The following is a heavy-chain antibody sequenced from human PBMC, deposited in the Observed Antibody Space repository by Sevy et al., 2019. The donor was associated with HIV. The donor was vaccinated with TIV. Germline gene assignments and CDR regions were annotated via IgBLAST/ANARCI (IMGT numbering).Heavy chain of an antibody. CDR2: ISSNGVST. CDR1: GFTFSSYA. V-gene: IGHV3-64D*06. CDR3: VKGNACEAVAGYY. Sequence: GGSLRLSCSASGFTFSSYAMHWVRQAPGKGLEYVSAISSNGVSTYYADSVKGRFTISNDNSKNTLSLQMSSLRAEDTAVYYCVKGNACEAVAGYYWGQGTLVTVSS. D-gene: IGHD6-19*01. J-gene: IGHJ4*02.